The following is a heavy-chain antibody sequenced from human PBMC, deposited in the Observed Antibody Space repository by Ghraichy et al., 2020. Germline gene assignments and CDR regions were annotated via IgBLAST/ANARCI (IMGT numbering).Heavy chain of an antibody. D-gene: IGHD3-3*01. Sequence: GESLNISCAASGFTFSDYYMDWVRQAPGKGLEWVARIRNKARSYTTGYAASVTGRFTISRDDSKNSVYLQINSLKTEDTAMYYCATDISFGRPGNYWGQGTLVTVSS. CDR2: IRNKARSYTT. CDR3: ATDISFGRPGNY. V-gene: IGHV3-72*01. J-gene: IGHJ4*02. CDR1: GFTFSDYY.